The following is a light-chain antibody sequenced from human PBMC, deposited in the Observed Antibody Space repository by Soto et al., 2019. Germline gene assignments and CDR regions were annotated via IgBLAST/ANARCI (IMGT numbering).Light chain of an antibody. CDR3: VLYVGSGIYV. V-gene: IGLV8-61*01. J-gene: IGLJ2*01. CDR1: SGSVSTSHY. CDR2: NTN. Sequence: QAVVTQEPSFSVSPGGTVTLTCGLNSGSVSTSHYPSWHQQTPGQAPRTLIYNTNTRSSGVPDRFSGSILGNKAALTVTGAQADDESDYFCVLYVGSGIYVFGGGTQLTVL.